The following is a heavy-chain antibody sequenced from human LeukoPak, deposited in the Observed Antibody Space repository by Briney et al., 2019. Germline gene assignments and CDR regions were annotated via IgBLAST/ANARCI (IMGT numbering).Heavy chain of an antibody. CDR2: IIPIFGTA. CDR1: GGTFSSYA. V-gene: IGHV1-69*06. J-gene: IGHJ4*02. Sequence: SVKVSCKASGGTFSSYAISWVRQAPGQGLEWMGGIIPIFGTANYAQKFQGRVTITAVKSTSTAYMELSSLRSEDTAVYYCVRYNWNWGYFDYWGQGTLVTVSS. D-gene: IGHD1-1*01. CDR3: VRYNWNWGYFDY.